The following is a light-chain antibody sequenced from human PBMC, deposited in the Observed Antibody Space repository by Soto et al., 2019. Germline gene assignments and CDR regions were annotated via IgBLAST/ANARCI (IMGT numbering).Light chain of an antibody. CDR2: GAS. V-gene: IGKV3-20*01. J-gene: IGKJ5*01. CDR1: QSVGSRY. Sequence: VLTQSPGTLSLSPGERATLSCRASQSVGSRYLAWYQQKPGQAPRLLIYGASSRATGIPDRFSGSGSGTDFTLTISRLEPEDFAVYYCQQFGGSPPTFGQGTRLEI. CDR3: QQFGGSPPT.